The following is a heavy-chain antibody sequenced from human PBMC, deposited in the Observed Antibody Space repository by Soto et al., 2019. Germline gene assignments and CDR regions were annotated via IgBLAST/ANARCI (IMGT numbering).Heavy chain of an antibody. V-gene: IGHV4-31*03. CDR1: GGSISSGGYY. CDR2: IYYSGST. Sequence: SETLSLTCTVSGGSISSGGYYWSWIRQHPGKGLEWIGYIYYSGSTYYNPSLKSRVTISVDTSKNQFSLKLSSVTAADTAVYYCASWSPAAYYYYYYMDVWGKGTTVTVSS. D-gene: IGHD2-2*01. J-gene: IGHJ6*03. CDR3: ASWSPAAYYYYYYMDV.